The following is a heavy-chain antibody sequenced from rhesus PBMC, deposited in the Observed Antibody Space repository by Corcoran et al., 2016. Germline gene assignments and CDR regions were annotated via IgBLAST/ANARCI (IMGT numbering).Heavy chain of an antibody. CDR3: AKTGSKYEDY. D-gene: IGHD4-23*01. J-gene: IGHJ4*01. CDR1: GFTFSSSG. CDR2: IQRGAGRT. V-gene: IGHV3S5*01. Sequence: EVQLVESGGGLVQPGGSLRLSCVASGFTFSSSGLYWVLQAQGKWLELLSTIQRGAGRTSYSGSVKCRFTISRDNSKNTLSLQMNSLRTEDTAVYYCAKTGSKYEDYWGQGVLVTVSS.